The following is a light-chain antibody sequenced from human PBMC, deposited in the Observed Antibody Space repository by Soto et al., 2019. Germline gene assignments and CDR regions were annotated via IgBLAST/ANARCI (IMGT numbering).Light chain of an antibody. V-gene: IGKV3-15*01. CDR2: GAS. CDR3: QEYNTWPWT. CDR1: QSVNSN. J-gene: IGKJ1*01. Sequence: ETVMTQSPATLSVSPGERATLSCRASQSVNSNLAWYQQKLGQAPRVLIYGASTRATGIPDRFSGSGSGTEFILTISSLHSEDFAVYYCQEYNTWPWTFGQGTKVEIK.